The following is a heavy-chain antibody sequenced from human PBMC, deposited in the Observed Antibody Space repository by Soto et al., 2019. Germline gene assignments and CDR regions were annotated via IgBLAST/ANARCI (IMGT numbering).Heavy chain of an antibody. V-gene: IGHV3-7*01. D-gene: IGHD3-22*01. CDR1: GFTFSRYW. CDR3: ARDRYDSSGSPFDF. Sequence: EVQLVESGGGLVQPGWSLRLSCAASGFTFSRYWMSWVRQAPGKGLEWVATIKEDGSEKYHVDSVKGRFTISRDNGKNSLYLQMNSLRAEDTAVYFCARDRYDSSGSPFDFWGQGTLVTVSS. J-gene: IGHJ4*02. CDR2: IKEDGSEK.